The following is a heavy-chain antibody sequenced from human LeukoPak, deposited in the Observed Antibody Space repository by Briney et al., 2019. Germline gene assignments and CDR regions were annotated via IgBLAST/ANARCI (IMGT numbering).Heavy chain of an antibody. D-gene: IGHD2-2*01. V-gene: IGHV1-18*04. J-gene: IGHJ3*02. CDR2: ICAYNGNT. CDR3: ARDWGYCSSTSCPPDAFDI. Sequence: ASVKVCCKASGYTFTSYGISWVRQAPGQGLEWMGWICAYNGNTNYAQKLQGRVTMTTDTSTSTAYMELRSLRSDDTAVYYCARDWGYCSSTSCPPDAFDIWGQGTMVTVSS. CDR1: GYTFTSYG.